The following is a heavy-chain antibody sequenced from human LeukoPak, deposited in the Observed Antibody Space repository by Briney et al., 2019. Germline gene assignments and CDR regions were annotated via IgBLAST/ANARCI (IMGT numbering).Heavy chain of an antibody. CDR3: AREGALYGSGRRYGMDV. CDR1: GFTFSSYE. Sequence: GGSLRLSCAASGFTFSSYEMNWVRQAPGKGLEWVSYISSSGSTIYYADSVKGRFTISRDNAKNSLYLQTNSLRAEDTAVYYCAREGALYGSGRRYGMDVWGKGTTVTVSS. V-gene: IGHV3-48*03. CDR2: ISSSGSTI. J-gene: IGHJ6*04. D-gene: IGHD3-10*01.